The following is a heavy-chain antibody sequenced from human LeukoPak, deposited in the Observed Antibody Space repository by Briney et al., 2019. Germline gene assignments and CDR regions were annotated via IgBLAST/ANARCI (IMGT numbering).Heavy chain of an antibody. V-gene: IGHV4-4*07. D-gene: IGHD2-8*01. Sequence: SETLSLTCTVSGGSISSYYWSWIRQPAGKGLEWIGGIYTSGSTNYNPSLKSRVTMSVDTSKNQFSLKLSSVTAADTAVYYCARDIVLIDYYYYMDVWGKGTTVTVSS. CDR2: IYTSGST. CDR1: GGSISSYY. CDR3: ARDIVLIDYYYYMDV. J-gene: IGHJ6*03.